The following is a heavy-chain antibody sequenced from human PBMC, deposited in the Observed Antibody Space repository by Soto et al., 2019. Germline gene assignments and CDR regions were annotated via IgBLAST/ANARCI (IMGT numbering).Heavy chain of an antibody. CDR2: IIPILGIA. CDR1: GGTFSSYT. J-gene: IGHJ6*03. V-gene: IGHV1-69*02. Sequence: QVQLVQSGAEVKKPGSSVKVSCKASGGTFSSYTISWVRQAPGQGLEWMGRIIPILGIANYAQKFQGRVTITADKSTSTAYMELSSLRSEDTAVYYCASSKIGDGDYDVESYYYYTDVWGKGTTVTVSS. D-gene: IGHD4-17*01. CDR3: ASSKIGDGDYDVESYYYYTDV.